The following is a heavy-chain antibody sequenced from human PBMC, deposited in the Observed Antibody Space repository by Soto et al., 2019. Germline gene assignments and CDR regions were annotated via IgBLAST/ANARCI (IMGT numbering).Heavy chain of an antibody. CDR2: IFWDDDK. V-gene: IGHV2-5*02. Sequence: QITLKESGPTLVKPTQPLTLTCTFSGFSLSSTRVAVGWIRQPPGKALEWLALIFWDDDKRYSPFLKTRLTITNDTSKHQVVLTMTNMDPVDTATYFCAHSVVAGLGYYFDYWGQGTLVTVSS. D-gene: IGHD6-19*01. CDR1: GFSLSSTRVA. J-gene: IGHJ4*02. CDR3: AHSVVAGLGYYFDY.